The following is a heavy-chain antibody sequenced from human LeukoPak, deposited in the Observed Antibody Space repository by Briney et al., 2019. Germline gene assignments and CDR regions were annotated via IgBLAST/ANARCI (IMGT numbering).Heavy chain of an antibody. CDR1: GFTFSSYE. CDR2: INNGGSII. D-gene: IGHD3-10*01. CDR3: AKEGVWFGELLSGGSYIDY. Sequence: GGSLRLSCAASGFTFSSYEMNWVRQAPGKGLEWVSYINNGGSIIYYAGSVKGRFTISRDNAKNSLYLQMNSLRAEDTAVYYCAKEGVWFGELLSGGSYIDYWGQGTLVTVSS. V-gene: IGHV3-48*03. J-gene: IGHJ4*02.